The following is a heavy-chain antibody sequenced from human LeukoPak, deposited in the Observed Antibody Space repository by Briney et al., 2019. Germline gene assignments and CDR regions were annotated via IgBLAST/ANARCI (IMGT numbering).Heavy chain of an antibody. CDR3: ESDLDY. J-gene: IGHJ4*02. CDR2: ISVWGSNI. V-gene: IGHV3-48*03. Sequence: GGSLTLSCAASGFIFSSYKMNWVRQAPGKGLEWVSYISVWGSNIYYAVSVKGRFTISRDNAKISLSSQMNRLRAEDTYVYFCESDLDYWGQGTLVTVSS. CDR1: GFIFSSYK.